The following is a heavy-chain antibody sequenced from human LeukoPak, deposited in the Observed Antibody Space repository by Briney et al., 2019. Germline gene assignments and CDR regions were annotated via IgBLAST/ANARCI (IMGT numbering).Heavy chain of an antibody. J-gene: IGHJ4*02. CDR2: ISGSGGST. V-gene: IGHV3-23*01. CDR1: GFTFSSYA. CDR3: AKTYYYDSSGYIFDY. Sequence: PGGSLRLSCAASGFTFSSYAMSWVRQAPGKGLEWVSAISGSGGSTYYADSVKGRFTIFRENSKDRLYLQMNSLRAEETAVYYCAKTYYYDSSGYIFDYCGQGTLVTVSS. D-gene: IGHD3-22*01.